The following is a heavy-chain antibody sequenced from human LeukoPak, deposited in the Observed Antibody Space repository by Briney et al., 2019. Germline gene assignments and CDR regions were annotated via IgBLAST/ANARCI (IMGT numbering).Heavy chain of an antibody. D-gene: IGHD3-22*01. Sequence: ASVKVSCKASGYTFTSYGISWVRQAPGQGLEWMGWISVNNGNTNYAQNLQGRVTMTTDTSTSTAYMELRSLRSEDTAVYYCAIFEYYYDSSGYPSDAFDIWGQGTMVTVSS. CDR2: ISVNNGNT. CDR1: GYTFTSYG. J-gene: IGHJ3*02. V-gene: IGHV1-18*01. CDR3: AIFEYYYDSSGYPSDAFDI.